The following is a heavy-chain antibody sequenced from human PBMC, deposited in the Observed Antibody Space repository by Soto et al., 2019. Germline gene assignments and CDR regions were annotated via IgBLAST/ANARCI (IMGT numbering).Heavy chain of an antibody. V-gene: IGHV3-30*18. D-gene: IGHD6-19*01. CDR1: GFTFSSFG. J-gene: IGHJ4*02. Sequence: QVQLVESGGGVVHPGRSLRLSCAASGFTFSSFGMHWVRQAPGKGLEWVALISYNGHDKYYADSVKGRFTIYRDNSKNAQYLQMNSLRPEETAVYYGAKVGVAGTARLGVDYWCQGTLVTVSS. CDR3: AKVGVAGTARLGVDY. CDR2: ISYNGHDK.